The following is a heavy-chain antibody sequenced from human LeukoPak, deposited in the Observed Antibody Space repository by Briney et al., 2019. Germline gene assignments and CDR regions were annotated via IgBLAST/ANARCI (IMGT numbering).Heavy chain of an antibody. J-gene: IGHJ3*01. Sequence: ASVKVSFKAAGDTFSTYSCSSLREAPGQGLEWMGGIIPILGTTNYAQKFQGRVTITADESTSTLYMELRSLRSEDTAIYYCAREHCYVIISYRENPGDDWGQGTMVTVSS. CDR3: AREHCYVIISYRENPGDD. CDR1: GDTFSTYS. D-gene: IGHD2-2*01. V-gene: IGHV1-69*13. CDR2: IIPILGTT.